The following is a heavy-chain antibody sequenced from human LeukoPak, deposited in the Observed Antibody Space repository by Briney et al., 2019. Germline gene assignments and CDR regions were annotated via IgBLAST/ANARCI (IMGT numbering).Heavy chain of an antibody. D-gene: IGHD5-18*01. CDR2: IIPIFGTA. V-gene: IGHV1-69*06. J-gene: IGHJ4*02. CDR3: AADSGYSYGLFDY. CDR1: GGTFSSYA. Sequence: SVKVSCKASGGTFSSYAISWVRQAPGQGLEWMGGIIPIFGTANYAQKFQGRVTITADKSTGTAYMELSSLRSEDTAVYYCAADSGYSYGLFDYWGQGTLVTVSS.